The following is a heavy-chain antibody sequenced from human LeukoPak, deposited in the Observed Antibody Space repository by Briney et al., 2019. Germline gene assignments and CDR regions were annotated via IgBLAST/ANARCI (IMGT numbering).Heavy chain of an antibody. D-gene: IGHD2-15*01. CDR3: AKVALGYCSGGSCYCDY. J-gene: IGHJ4*02. CDR2: ISGSGGST. CDR1: GFTFCSYA. V-gene: IGHV3-23*01. Sequence: GGSLRLSCAASGFTFCSYAMSWVRQAPGKGLEWVSAISGSGGSTYYADSVKGRFTISRDDSKNTLYLQMNSLRAEDTAVYYCAKVALGYCSGGSCYCDYLGQGTLVTVSS.